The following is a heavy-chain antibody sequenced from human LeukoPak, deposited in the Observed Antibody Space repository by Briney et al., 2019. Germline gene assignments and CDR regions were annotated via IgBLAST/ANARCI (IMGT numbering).Heavy chain of an antibody. CDR2: ISWNSGSM. J-gene: IGHJ5*02. CDR3: AKDGLRYFDWLEREFNWFDP. CDR1: GFTFDDYA. D-gene: IGHD3-9*01. V-gene: IGHV3-9*01. Sequence: GRSLRLSCAASGFTFDDYAMHWVRQAPGKGLEWVSHISWNSGSMDYADSVKGRFTISRDNAKNSLYLQMNSMRAEDTALYYCAKDGLRYFDWLEREFNWFDPWGQGTLVTVSS.